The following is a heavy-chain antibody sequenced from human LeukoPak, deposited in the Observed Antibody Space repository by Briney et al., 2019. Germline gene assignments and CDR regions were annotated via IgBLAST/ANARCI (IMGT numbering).Heavy chain of an antibody. V-gene: IGHV4-34*01. CDR3: ARGRIAGYDY. CDR2: INHSGST. D-gene: IGHD5-12*01. CDR1: GGSFSGYY. J-gene: IGHJ4*02. Sequence: SETLSLTCAVYGGSFSGYYWSWIRQPPGKGLEWIGEINHSGSTNYNPSLKSRVTISVDTSKNQFSLKLSSVTAADTAVYYCARGRIAGYDYWGQGTLVAVSS.